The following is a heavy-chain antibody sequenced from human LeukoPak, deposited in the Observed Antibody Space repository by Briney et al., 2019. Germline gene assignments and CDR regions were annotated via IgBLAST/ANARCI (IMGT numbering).Heavy chain of an antibody. D-gene: IGHD2-21*02. V-gene: IGHV3-23*01. CDR2: ISGSGGST. CDR1: GFTFSSYA. Sequence: PGGSLRLSCAASGFTFSSYAMSWVRQAPGKGLEWVSAISGSGGSTYYADSVKGRFTISRDNSKNTLYLQMNSLRAEDTAVYYCAKSGGAYRGGDCYSDYWGQGTLVTVSS. J-gene: IGHJ4*02. CDR3: AKSGGAYRGGDCYSDY.